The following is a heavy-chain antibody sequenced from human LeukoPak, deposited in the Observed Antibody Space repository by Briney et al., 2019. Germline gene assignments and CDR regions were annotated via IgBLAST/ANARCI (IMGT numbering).Heavy chain of an antibody. Sequence: TGGSLRLSCAASGFTFSNYSMNWVRQAPGKGLEWVSSISSSSYIYYADSVKGRFAISRDNARNSLYLQMNSLRVEGTAVYYCARSSRTSWYSDYWGQGTLVTVSS. D-gene: IGHD6-13*01. J-gene: IGHJ4*02. CDR1: GFTFSNYS. CDR2: ISSSSYI. CDR3: ARSSRTSWYSDY. V-gene: IGHV3-21*01.